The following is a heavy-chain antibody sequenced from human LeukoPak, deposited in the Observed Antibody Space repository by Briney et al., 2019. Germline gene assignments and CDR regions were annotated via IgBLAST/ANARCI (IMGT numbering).Heavy chain of an antibody. V-gene: IGHV4-34*01. CDR3: ARGGPYYYDSSGYHRLYNWFDP. CDR2: INHSGST. Sequence: PSENLSLTCTVYGGSFSGYYWSWIRQPPGKGLEWIGEINHSGSTNYNPSLKSRVTISVDTSKNQFSLKLSSVTAADTAVYYCARGGPYYYDSSGYHRLYNWFDPWGQGTLVTVSS. D-gene: IGHD3-22*01. CDR1: GGSFSGYY. J-gene: IGHJ5*02.